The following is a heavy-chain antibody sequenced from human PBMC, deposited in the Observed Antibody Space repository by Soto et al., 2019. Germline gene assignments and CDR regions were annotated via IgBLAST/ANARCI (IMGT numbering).Heavy chain of an antibody. CDR3: AAGDSSDTGDH. J-gene: IGHJ4*02. V-gene: IGHV1-69*01. Sequence: QVQLVQSGAEVKKPGSSVKVSCKASGDTLSTHGISWVRQAPGQGLEWMGGTIPIIGTTDYAEKFQGRVTITADESTTTSYMERSSPRPDDTAVYYCAAGDSSDTGDHWGQGTLVTVSS. D-gene: IGHD5-18*01. CDR2: TIPIIGTT. CDR1: GDTLSTHG.